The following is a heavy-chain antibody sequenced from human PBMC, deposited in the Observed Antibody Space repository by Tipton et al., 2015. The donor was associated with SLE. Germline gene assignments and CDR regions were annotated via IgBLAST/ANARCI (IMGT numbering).Heavy chain of an antibody. CDR3: ARVVPYGSHCSGGSCYSDAFDI. V-gene: IGHV4-39*07. CDR1: GGSISSSSYY. Sequence: TLSLTCTVSGGSISSSSYYWGWIRQPPGKGLEWFVSIYHSWGTYYNPSLKSRVTISVETSKNQFSLKLSSMTAADTAVYFCARVVPYGSHCSGGSCYSDAFDIWGQGTMVTVSS. CDR2: IYHSWGT. J-gene: IGHJ3*02. D-gene: IGHD2-15*01.